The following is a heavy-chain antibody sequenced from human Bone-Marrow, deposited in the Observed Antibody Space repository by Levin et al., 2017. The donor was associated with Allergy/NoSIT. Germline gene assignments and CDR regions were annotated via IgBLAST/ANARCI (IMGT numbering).Heavy chain of an antibody. CDR2: IYPGDSDT. CDR1: GYDFTNYW. J-gene: IGHJ6*02. Sequence: GESLKISCKGSGYDFTNYWIAWVRQLPGKGLEWMGMIYPGDSDTKYSPSFQGRVTLSVDKSINTAYLRWGSLEASDSAIYYCARRSDSGWGDGVWGQGTTVSVSS. CDR3: ARRSDSGWGDGV. D-gene: IGHD6-19*01. V-gene: IGHV5-51*01.